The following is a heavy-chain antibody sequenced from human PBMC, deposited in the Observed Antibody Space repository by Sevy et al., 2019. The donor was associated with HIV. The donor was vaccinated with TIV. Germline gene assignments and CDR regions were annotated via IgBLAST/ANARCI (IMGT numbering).Heavy chain of an antibody. J-gene: IGHJ6*02. D-gene: IGHD3-10*01. CDR2: ISYDGSNK. Sequence: GGSLRLSCAASGFTFSSYGMHWVRQAPGKGLEWVAVISYDGSNKYYADSVKGRFTISRDNSKNTLYLQMNSLGAEDTAVYYCAKDADHITMVRGVIPASRGLPYGMDVWGQGTTVTVSS. CDR3: AKDADHITMVRGVIPASRGLPYGMDV. CDR1: GFTFSSYG. V-gene: IGHV3-30*18.